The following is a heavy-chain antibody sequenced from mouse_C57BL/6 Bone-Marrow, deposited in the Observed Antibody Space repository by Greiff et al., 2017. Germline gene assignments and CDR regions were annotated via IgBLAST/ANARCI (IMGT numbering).Heavy chain of an antibody. CDR3: ARCDYYYGSSYWYFDV. D-gene: IGHD1-1*01. CDR1: GYTFTSYW. Sequence: VQLQQPGAELVKPGASVKMSCKASGYTFTSYWITWVKQRPGQGLEWIGDIYPGSGSTNYNEKFKSKATLTVDTSSSTAYMQLSSLTSEDSAVYYCARCDYYYGSSYWYFDVWGTGTTVTVSA. V-gene: IGHV1-55*01. J-gene: IGHJ1*03. CDR2: IYPGSGST.